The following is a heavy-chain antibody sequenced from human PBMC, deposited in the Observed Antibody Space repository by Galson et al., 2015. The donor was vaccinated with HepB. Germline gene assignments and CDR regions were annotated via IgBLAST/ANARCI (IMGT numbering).Heavy chain of an antibody. V-gene: IGHV3-33*01. CDR3: ARDPDYSNYYFDY. CDR2: IWYDGSNK. D-gene: IGHD4-11*01. J-gene: IGHJ4*02. CDR1: GFTFSSYG. Sequence: SLRLSCAASGFTFSSYGMYWVRQAPGKGLEWVAVIWYDGSNKYYADSVKGRFTISRDNSENTLYLQMNSLRAEDTAVYYCARDPDYSNYYFDYWGQGTLVTVSS.